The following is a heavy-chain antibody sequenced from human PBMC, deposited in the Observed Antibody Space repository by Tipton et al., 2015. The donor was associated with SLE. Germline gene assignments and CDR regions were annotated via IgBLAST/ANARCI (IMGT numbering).Heavy chain of an antibody. V-gene: IGHV4-31*03. CDR1: GGSISGDH. CDR3: ARGLSNRKRSSDTFDK. J-gene: IGHJ3*02. Sequence: TLSLTCTVSGGSISGDHWTWIRQPPGKGLEWIGYIYYSGSTYRFPSLESRITMSVDTSNNQFSLKMSSVTAADTAVYYCARGLSNRKRSSDTFDKWGQGTMVTVSS. CDR2: IYYSGST.